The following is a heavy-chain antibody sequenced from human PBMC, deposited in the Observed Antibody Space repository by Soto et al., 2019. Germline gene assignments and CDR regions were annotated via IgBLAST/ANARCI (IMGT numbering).Heavy chain of an antibody. J-gene: IGHJ4*02. CDR3: ARSMGDFWSGYYSFDY. D-gene: IGHD3-3*01. V-gene: IGHV4-39*01. CDR1: GGSISSSSYY. CDR2: IYYSGST. Sequence: PSETLSLTCTVSGGSISSSSYYWGWIRQPPGKGLEWIGSIYYSGSTYYNPSLKSRVTISVDTSKNQFSLKLSSVTAADTAVYYCARSMGDFWSGYYSFDYWGQGTLVTVSS.